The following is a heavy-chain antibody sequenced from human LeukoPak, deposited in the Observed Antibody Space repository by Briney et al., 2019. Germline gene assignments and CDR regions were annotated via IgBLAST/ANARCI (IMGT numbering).Heavy chain of an antibody. J-gene: IGHJ6*02. CDR3: ARDGYSYGPTLYYYYYGMDV. CDR1: GGSFSGYY. Sequence: PSETLSLTCAVYGGSFSGYYWSWIRQPPGKGLGWIGEINHSGSTNYNPSLKSRVTISVDTSKNQFSLKLSSVTAADTAVYYCARDGYSYGPTLYYYYYGMDVWGQGTTVTVSS. V-gene: IGHV4-34*01. CDR2: INHSGST. D-gene: IGHD5-18*01.